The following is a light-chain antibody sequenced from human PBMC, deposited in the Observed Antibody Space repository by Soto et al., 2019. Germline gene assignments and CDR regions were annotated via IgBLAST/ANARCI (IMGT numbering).Light chain of an antibody. J-gene: IGKJ1*01. Sequence: EIQMTQSPSTLSASVGDRVTITCRASQSISSWLAWYQQKPGKAPKLLIYDASSLESGVPSRFSGSGSGTEFTLTISSLQPDDFATYYCQQYNRYSVTFGQGTKVEIK. CDR1: QSISSW. V-gene: IGKV1-5*01. CDR2: DAS. CDR3: QQYNRYSVT.